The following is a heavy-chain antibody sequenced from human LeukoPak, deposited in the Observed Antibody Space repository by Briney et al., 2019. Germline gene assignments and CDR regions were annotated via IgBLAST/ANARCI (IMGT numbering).Heavy chain of an antibody. D-gene: IGHD3-10*01. CDR2: INPSGGST. V-gene: IGHV1-46*01. Sequence: ASVKVSCKASGYTFTSYYMHWVRQAPGQGLEWMGIINPSGGSTSYAQKFQGRVTMTRDMSTSTVYMELSSLRSEDTAVYYCARDLIYNYSASGRMYYYYMDVWGKRTTVTVSS. J-gene: IGHJ6*03. CDR3: ARDLIYNYSASGRMYYYYMDV. CDR1: GYTFTSYY.